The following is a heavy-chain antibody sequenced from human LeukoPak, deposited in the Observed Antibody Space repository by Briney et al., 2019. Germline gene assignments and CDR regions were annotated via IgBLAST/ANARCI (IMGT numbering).Heavy chain of an antibody. V-gene: IGHV3-33*06. Sequence: GWSLRLSCAASGFTFSSYGMHWVRQAPGKGLEWVAVIWYDGSNKYYADSVKGRFTISRDNSKNTLYLQMNSLRAEDTAVYYCAKDRLHCSGGSCYSGYFDYWVQGALVTVSS. D-gene: IGHD2-15*01. J-gene: IGHJ4*02. CDR3: AKDRLHCSGGSCYSGYFDY. CDR2: IWYDGSNK. CDR1: GFTFSSYG.